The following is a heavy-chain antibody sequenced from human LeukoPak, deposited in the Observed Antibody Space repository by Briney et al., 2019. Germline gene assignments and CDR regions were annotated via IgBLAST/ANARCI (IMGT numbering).Heavy chain of an antibody. CDR1: GGSISSYY. Sequence: SETLSLTCTVSGGSISSYYWSWIRQPPGKGLEWIGYIYYSGSTNYNPSLKSRVTISVDTSKNQFSLKLSSVTAADTAVYYCARPAHYYYYYMDVWGEGTTVTVSS. CDR3: ARPAHYYYYYMDV. J-gene: IGHJ6*03. V-gene: IGHV4-59*01. CDR2: IYYSGST.